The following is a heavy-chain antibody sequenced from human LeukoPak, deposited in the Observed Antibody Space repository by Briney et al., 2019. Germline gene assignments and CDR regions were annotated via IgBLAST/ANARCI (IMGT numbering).Heavy chain of an antibody. V-gene: IGHV1-46*01. J-gene: IGHJ4*02. D-gene: IGHD2-15*01. CDR3: ARDLGTCNGGSCYSAPGY. Sequence: ASVKVSCKASGYTFTSYYIHWVRQAPGQGLEWMGIIYPSGGTTTKYAQKFQGRVTMTRDTSTSTVYMELTSLRSDDTAVFYCARDLGTCNGGSCYSAPGYWGQGTLVTVSS. CDR2: IYPSGGTTT. CDR1: GYTFTSYY.